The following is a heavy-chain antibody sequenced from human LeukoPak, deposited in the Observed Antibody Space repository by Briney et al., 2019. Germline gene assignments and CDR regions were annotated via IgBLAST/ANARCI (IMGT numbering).Heavy chain of an antibody. V-gene: IGHV3-21*01. J-gene: IGHJ6*02. CDR3: VRAYYGMDV. CDR2: ISTSSSHI. CDR1: GFTFRSYS. Sequence: PGGSLRLSCAASGFTFRSYSMNSVRQAPGMGLEWVSSISTSSSHIYYADSVEGRFTISRDNAKTSLYLQMNSLRAEDTAVYYCVRAYYGMDVWGQGTTVSVSS.